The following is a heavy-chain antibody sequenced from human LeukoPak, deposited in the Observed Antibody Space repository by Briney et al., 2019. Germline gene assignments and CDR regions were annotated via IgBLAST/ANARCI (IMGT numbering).Heavy chain of an antibody. CDR3: TRDREAAAGINAVEI. V-gene: IGHV3-49*04. CDR1: GGTFADYA. D-gene: IGHD6-13*01. CDR2: ITRKAIGGTA. Sequence: GRSLRLSCTLSGGTFADYAASWVRQPPGKGLEWLGFITRKAIGGTAEYAAAVKGRFTIPRDDSKTLACLPMDRLKTEDTAVYYCTRDREAAAGINAVEIWGQGTMVTVSS. J-gene: IGHJ3*02.